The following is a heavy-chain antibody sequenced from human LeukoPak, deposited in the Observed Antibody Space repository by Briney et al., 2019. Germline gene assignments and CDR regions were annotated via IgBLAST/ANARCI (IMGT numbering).Heavy chain of an antibody. J-gene: IGHJ2*01. CDR2: IYYSGST. CDR1: GYSISSGYY. V-gene: IGHV4-38-2*01. Sequence: PSETLSLTCAVSGYSISSGYYWGWIRQPPGKGLEWLGGIYYSGSTYYNPSLRSRVTISVDTSKNQFSLKLSSVTAADTAVYYCARRRANWYFDLWGRGTLVTVSS. CDR3: ARRRANWYFDL.